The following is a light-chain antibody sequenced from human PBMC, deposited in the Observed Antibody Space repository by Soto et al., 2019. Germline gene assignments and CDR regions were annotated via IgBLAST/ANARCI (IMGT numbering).Light chain of an antibody. V-gene: IGKV1-39*01. J-gene: IGKJ2*01. CDR3: QQSYSAPQYT. CDR1: ETVSKY. Sequence: DIQMTQSPTSLAASVGDRVTITCRASETVSKYVNWYQQKPGKAPNLLIYAASSLHIGVPSRFSGSGSGTDFTLTINSLQTEDFATYYCQQSYSAPQYTFGQGTKLEIK. CDR2: AAS.